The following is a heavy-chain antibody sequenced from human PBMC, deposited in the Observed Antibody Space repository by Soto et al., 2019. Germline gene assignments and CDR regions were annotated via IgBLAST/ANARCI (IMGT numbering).Heavy chain of an antibody. J-gene: IGHJ6*02. V-gene: IGHV3-21*01. CDR1: GFTFSSYS. CDR3: ASFLELLPDFYYYGMDV. D-gene: IGHD1-26*01. CDR2: ISSSSSYI. Sequence: EVQLVESGGGLVKPGGSLRLSCAASGFTFSSYSMNWVRQAPGKGLEWVSSISSSSSYIYYADSVKGRFTISRDNAKNSLYLQMNSLRAEDTAVYYCASFLELLPDFYYYGMDVWGQGTTVTVSS.